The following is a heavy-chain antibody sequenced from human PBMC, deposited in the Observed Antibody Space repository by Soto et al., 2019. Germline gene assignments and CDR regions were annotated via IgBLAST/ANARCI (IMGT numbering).Heavy chain of an antibody. CDR2: IFSNDEK. CDR1: GFSLSNARMG. V-gene: IGHV2-26*01. J-gene: IGHJ6*02. CDR3: ARNQAQLLWFVEYYYYGMDV. D-gene: IGHD3-10*01. Sequence: SCPTLVNPTETLTLTCTVSGFSLSNARMGVSWIRQPPGKALEWLAHIFSNDEKSYSTSLKSRLTISKDTSKSQVVLTMTNMEPLDTAKYYCARNQAQLLWFVEYYYYGMDVWGQGTTVTVS.